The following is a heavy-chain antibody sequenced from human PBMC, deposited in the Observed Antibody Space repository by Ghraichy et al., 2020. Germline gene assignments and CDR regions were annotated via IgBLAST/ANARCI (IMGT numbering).Heavy chain of an antibody. V-gene: IGHV4-34*01. CDR1: GGSFSGYY. Sequence: SETLSLTCAVYGGSFSGYYWSWIRQPPGKGLEWIGEINHSGSTNYNPSLKSRVTISVDTSKNQFSLKLSSVTAADTAVYYCARGPRHEGCSSTSCYTADDYWGQGTLVTVSS. D-gene: IGHD2-2*02. CDR3: ARGPRHEGCSSTSCYTADDY. J-gene: IGHJ4*02. CDR2: INHSGST.